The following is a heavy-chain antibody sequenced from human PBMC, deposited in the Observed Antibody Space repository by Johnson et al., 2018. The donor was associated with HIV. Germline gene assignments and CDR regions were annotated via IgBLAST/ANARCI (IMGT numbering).Heavy chain of an antibody. Sequence: VQLVESGGGVVQPGRSLRLSCAASGFRFRSYVMHWVRQAPGKGLEWVANIKQDGSEKYYVDSVKGRFTISRDNAKNSLYLQMNSLRAEDTAVYYCAKDQWSSSWTNDAFDIWGQGTMVTVSS. CDR1: GFRFRSYV. CDR2: IKQDGSEK. D-gene: IGHD6-13*01. V-gene: IGHV3-7*01. CDR3: AKDQWSSSWTNDAFDI. J-gene: IGHJ3*02.